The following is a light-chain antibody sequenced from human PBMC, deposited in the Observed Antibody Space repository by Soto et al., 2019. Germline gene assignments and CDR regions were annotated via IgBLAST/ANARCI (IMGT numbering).Light chain of an antibody. CDR3: QQYGSSCWA. J-gene: IGKJ1*01. Sequence: EVELTQSPATLSLSPGQRATLSCRASHSVDTSNVAWYQQRPGQAPRVLIYGASNRAAGIPDRFSGSGSGTDFTLTISSLEPEDSAVYHCQQYGSSCWAFGHGTKVEI. V-gene: IGKV3-20*01. CDR1: HSVDTSN. CDR2: GAS.